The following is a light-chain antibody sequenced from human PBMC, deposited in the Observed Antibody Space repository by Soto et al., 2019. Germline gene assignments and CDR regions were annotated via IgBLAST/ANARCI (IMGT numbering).Light chain of an antibody. V-gene: IGKV3-15*01. J-gene: IGKJ1*01. CDR3: QQFRNWPWT. CDR2: GAS. Sequence: EIVMTQSPATLSVSPGERATLSCRASQSVSSNLAWYQQKPGQAPRLLIYGASTRATGIPARFSGSGSGTEFTLTISSLEPEDFAVYYCQQFRNWPWTFGQGTKVDIK. CDR1: QSVSSN.